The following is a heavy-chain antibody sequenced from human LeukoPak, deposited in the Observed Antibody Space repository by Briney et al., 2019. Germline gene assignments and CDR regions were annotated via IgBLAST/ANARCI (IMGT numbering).Heavy chain of an antibody. CDR1: GGSFGGYY. J-gene: IGHJ5*02. Sequence: PSETLSLTCAVYGGSFGGYYWSWIRQPPGKGLEWIGEINHSGSTNYNPSLKSRVTISVDTSKNQFSLKLSSVTAADTAVYYCARGVSVVVPAAMHWFDPWGQGTLVTVSS. D-gene: IGHD2-2*01. CDR2: INHSGST. V-gene: IGHV4-34*01. CDR3: ARGVSVVVPAAMHWFDP.